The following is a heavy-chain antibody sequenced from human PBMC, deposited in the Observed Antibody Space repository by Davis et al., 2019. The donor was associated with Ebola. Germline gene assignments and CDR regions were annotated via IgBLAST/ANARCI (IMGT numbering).Heavy chain of an antibody. CDR1: RYAFTGNY. Sequence: ASVKVSCKTSRYAFTGNYMHWVRQAPGQGLEWVGWIDPDSGVSNSVQKFQGRVTMTRDTSIDTAYMELSRLKSDDTAVYYCARDRCSGDCYSGGFDIWGQGTRVTVSS. V-gene: IGHV1-2*02. CDR3: ARDRCSGDCYSGGFDI. CDR2: IDPDSGVS. D-gene: IGHD2-21*01. J-gene: IGHJ3*02.